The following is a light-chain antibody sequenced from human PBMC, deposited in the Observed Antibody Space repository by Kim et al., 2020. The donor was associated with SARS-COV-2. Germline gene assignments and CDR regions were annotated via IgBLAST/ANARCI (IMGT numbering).Light chain of an antibody. CDR1: QGIDIY. V-gene: IGKV1-39*01. CDR3: QQTYRTPRT. Sequence: DIQLTQSPSSLSASVGDRVTIPCRASQGIDIYLNWYQQKPGKAPKLLIYAASSLQSGVPARFSGSGSGTDFTLTISSLQVDDFATYFCQQTYRTPRTFGQGTQVDIK. J-gene: IGKJ1*01. CDR2: AAS.